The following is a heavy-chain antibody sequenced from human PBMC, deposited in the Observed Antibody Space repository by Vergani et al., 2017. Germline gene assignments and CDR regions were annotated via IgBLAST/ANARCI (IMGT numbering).Heavy chain of an antibody. J-gene: IGHJ5*02. CDR3: ARGVRYCSGGSFYSWLYWFDP. D-gene: IGHD2-15*01. V-gene: IGHV4-34*01. CDR1: GGSFSGYY. CDR2: INHSGST. Sequence: QVQLQQWGAGLLKPSETLSLTCAVYGGSFSGYYWSWIRQPPGKGLEWIGEINHSGSTNYNPSLKSRVTISVDTSKNQFSLKLSSVTAADTAVYYCARGVRYCSGGSFYSWLYWFDPWGQGTLVTVSS.